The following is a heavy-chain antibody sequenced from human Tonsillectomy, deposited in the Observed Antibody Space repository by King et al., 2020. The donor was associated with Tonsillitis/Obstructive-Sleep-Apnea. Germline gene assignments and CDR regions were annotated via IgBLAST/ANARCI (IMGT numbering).Heavy chain of an antibody. V-gene: IGHV3-7*01. D-gene: IGHD6-19*01. Sequence: QLVQSGGGLVQPGGSLRLSCAASGFTFRRSWMSWVRQVPGKGLEWVANIKEGGSEKYYVDSVKGRFIISRDDAKNTVFLQMNSLRAEDTAVYYCAKTYSGWYGWDWGQGTLVTVSP. CDR1: GFTFRRSW. J-gene: IGHJ4*02. CDR2: IKEGGSEK. CDR3: AKTYSGWYGWD.